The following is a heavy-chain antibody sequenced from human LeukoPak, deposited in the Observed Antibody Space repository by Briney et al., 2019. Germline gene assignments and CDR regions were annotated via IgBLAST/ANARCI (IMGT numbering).Heavy chain of an antibody. V-gene: IGHV1-2*02. CDR1: GYKFTGYY. CDR3: AREVSGISDFDY. D-gene: IGHD3-3*02. Sequence: ASVKVSCKASGYKFTGYYMHWVRQAPGQWLEWMGWINTNSGGTNYALEFQGRVTMTRDTSITTAYMELSSLRSDDTAVYYCAREVSGISDFDYWGQGTLVTVSS. J-gene: IGHJ4*02. CDR2: INTNSGGT.